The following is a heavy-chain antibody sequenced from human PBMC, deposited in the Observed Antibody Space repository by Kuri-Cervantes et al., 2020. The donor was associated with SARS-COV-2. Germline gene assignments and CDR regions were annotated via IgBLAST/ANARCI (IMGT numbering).Heavy chain of an antibody. D-gene: IGHD3-22*01. Sequence: GGSLRLSCAASGFTFSSYSMNWVRQAPGMGLEWVSSISSSSSYIYYADSVKGRFTISRDNSKNTLYLQMNSLRAEDTAVYYCARDRPEYYYDSSGYYTGHYYYGMDVWGQGTTVTVSS. V-gene: IGHV3-21*01. CDR3: ARDRPEYYYDSSGYYTGHYYYGMDV. J-gene: IGHJ6*02. CDR2: ISSSSSYI. CDR1: GFTFSSYS.